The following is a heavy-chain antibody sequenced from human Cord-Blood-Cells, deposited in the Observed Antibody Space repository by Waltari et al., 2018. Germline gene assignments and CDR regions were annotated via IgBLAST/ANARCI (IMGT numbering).Heavy chain of an antibody. CDR3: VAYYYGMDV. CDR1: GFTFSSYA. V-gene: IGHV3-30-3*01. CDR2: ISYDGSNK. J-gene: IGHJ6*02. Sequence: GFTFSSYAMHWVRQAPGKGLEWVAVISYDGSNKYYADSVKGRFTISRDNSKNTLYLQMNSLRAEDTAVYYCVAYYYGMDVWGQRTTVTVSS.